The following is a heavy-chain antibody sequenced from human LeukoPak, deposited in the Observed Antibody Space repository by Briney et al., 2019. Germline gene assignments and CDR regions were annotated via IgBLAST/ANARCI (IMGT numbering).Heavy chain of an antibody. V-gene: IGHV3-7*01. Sequence: GGSLRLSCAASGFTFSYSWMSWVRQAPGKGLEWVANIRQDGSEAYYVDSLRGRFTISRDNAKNSLYLQMDSLRAEDTAVYYCARVGAIYNYYMDVWGNGTTVTVSS. J-gene: IGHJ6*03. CDR1: GFTFSYSW. CDR2: IRQDGSEA. CDR3: ARVGAIYNYYMDV. D-gene: IGHD1-14*01.